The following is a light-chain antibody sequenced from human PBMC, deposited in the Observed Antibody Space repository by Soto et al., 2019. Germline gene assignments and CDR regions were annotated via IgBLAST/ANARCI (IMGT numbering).Light chain of an antibody. CDR2: GAS. V-gene: IGKV3D-20*02. Sequence: EIVVTQSPGTLSLSPGEGATLSCRASQSVSSSYLAWYQQKPGQAPRLLIYGASNRATGIPDRFSGSGSGTDFTLTISRLEPEDFAVYYCQQRSNWPPITFGQGTRLEIK. CDR3: QQRSNWPPIT. CDR1: QSVSSSY. J-gene: IGKJ5*01.